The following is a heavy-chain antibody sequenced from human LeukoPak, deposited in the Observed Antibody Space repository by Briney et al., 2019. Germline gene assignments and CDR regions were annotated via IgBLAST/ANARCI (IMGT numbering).Heavy chain of an antibody. CDR2: IMPIFGTA. V-gene: IGHV1-69*01. CDR1: GGTFSSYA. Sequence: GASVKRSCKASGGTFSSYAISWVRQAPGQGLEWMGGIMPIFGTANYAQKFQGIVTITADESTSTAYMELSSLRSEDTAVYYCARQYYYDSSGYSLWYYYYYMDVWGKGTTVTVSS. CDR3: ARQYYYDSSGYSLWYYYYYMDV. J-gene: IGHJ6*03. D-gene: IGHD3-22*01.